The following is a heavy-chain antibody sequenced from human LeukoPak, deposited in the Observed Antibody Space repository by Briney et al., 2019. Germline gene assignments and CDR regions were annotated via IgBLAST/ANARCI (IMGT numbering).Heavy chain of an antibody. D-gene: IGHD3-10*01. CDR3: AKGYGSGSYYNVLDY. J-gene: IGHJ4*02. CDR2: ISWDGGST. CDR1: VFTFDDYA. Sequence: GGSLRLSCAASVFTFDDYAMHWVRQAPGKGLEWVSLISWDGGSTYYADSVKGRFTISRDNSKNSLYLQMNSLRAEDTALYYCAKGYGSGSYYNVLDYWGQGTLVTVSS. V-gene: IGHV3-43D*03.